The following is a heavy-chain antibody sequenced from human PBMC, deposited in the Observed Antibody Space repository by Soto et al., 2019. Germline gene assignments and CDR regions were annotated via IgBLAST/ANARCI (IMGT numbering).Heavy chain of an antibody. D-gene: IGHD2-8*02. V-gene: IGHV1-18*01. Sequence: QVQLVQSGAEVKKPGASMKVSCKASGYTFTSHGISWVRQAPGQELEWMGWNNADNGDTNYARKFQGRVSMTAESSTNTAYLELRSLRTDDTAVYYCATDDLVGPLLAPLHFDQWGQGTLV. J-gene: IGHJ4*02. CDR2: NNADNGDT. CDR1: GYTFTSHG. CDR3: ATDDLVGPLLAPLHFDQ.